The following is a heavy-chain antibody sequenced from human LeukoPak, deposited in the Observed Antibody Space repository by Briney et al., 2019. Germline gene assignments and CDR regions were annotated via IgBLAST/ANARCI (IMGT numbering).Heavy chain of an antibody. CDR2: IGYDGSNK. D-gene: IGHD2-21*02. Sequence: GKSLTLSCAASGFTFSGYDMHWVRQAPGKGLEWVAIIGYDGSNKYYGDSVKGRFTISRDNSKNTLFLQMNSLRGEDTAVYYCAKEESNDASGHYRHRFKYWGQGTLVTVSS. V-gene: IGHV3-33*06. CDR1: GFTFSGYD. CDR3: AKEESNDASGHYRHRFKY. J-gene: IGHJ4*02.